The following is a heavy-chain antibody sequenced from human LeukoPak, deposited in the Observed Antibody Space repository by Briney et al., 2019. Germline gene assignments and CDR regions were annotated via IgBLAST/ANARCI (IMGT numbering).Heavy chain of an antibody. D-gene: IGHD4-17*01. V-gene: IGHV7-4-1*02. Sequence: ASVKVSCKASGYTFTSYAMNWVRQAPGQGLEWMGWINTNTGNPTYAQGFTGRFVFSLDTSVSTAYLQISSLKAEDTAAYYCARGRDYGDYNWFDPWGQGTLVTVSS. CDR3: ARGRDYGDYNWFDP. CDR1: GYTFTSYA. J-gene: IGHJ5*02. CDR2: INTNTGNP.